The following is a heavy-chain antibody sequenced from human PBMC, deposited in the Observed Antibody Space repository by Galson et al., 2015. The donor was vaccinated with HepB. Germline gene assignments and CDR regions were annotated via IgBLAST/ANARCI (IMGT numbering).Heavy chain of an antibody. V-gene: IGHV1-18*01. CDR3: ARDYSSNPNWFDP. D-gene: IGHD6-13*01. J-gene: IGHJ5*02. Sequence: SVKVSCKASGYTFTSFGISWVRQAPGQGLQWMGWISLCNGKTNYAQNLQGRVTLTTDTTSTVYMELRSLRSDDTAVYYCARDYSSNPNWFDPWGQGTLVTVSS. CDR2: ISLCNGKT. CDR1: GYTFTSFG.